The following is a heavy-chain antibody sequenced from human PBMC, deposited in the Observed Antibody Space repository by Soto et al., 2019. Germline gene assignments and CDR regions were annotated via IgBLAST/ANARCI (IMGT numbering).Heavy chain of an antibody. CDR3: ARAYCGADCYSSFDY. CDR1: GYTFSDFY. J-gene: IGHJ4*02. Sequence: ASVKVSCKASGYTFSDFYMHWVRQAPGQGLEWMGWINPNSGVTKYAQKFQGWVTMTRDTSISTAYMELGRLTSDATAVYYCARAYCGADCYSSFDYWGQGTQVTVSS. D-gene: IGHD2-21*02. V-gene: IGHV1-2*04. CDR2: INPNSGVT.